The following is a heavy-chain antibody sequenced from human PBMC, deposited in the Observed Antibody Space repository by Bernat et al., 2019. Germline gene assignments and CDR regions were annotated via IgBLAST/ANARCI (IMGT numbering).Heavy chain of an antibody. CDR2: ISSSSSYI. D-gene: IGHD2-15*01. CDR1: GFTFSSYI. V-gene: IGHV3-21*01. J-gene: IGHJ4*02. Sequence: EVQLVESGGGLVKPGGSLRLSCAASGFTFSSYIMNWVRQAPGKGLEWVSSISSSSSYIYYADSVKGRFTISRDNAKNSLYLQMNSLRAEDTAVYYVARSYCSGGSCYSRLFDYWGQGTLVTVSS. CDR3: ARSYCSGGSCYSRLFDY.